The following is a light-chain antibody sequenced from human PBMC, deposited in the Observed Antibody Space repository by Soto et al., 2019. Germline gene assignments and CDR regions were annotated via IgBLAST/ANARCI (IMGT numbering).Light chain of an antibody. J-gene: IGKJ2*02. V-gene: IGKV1-5*03. CDR3: QQYNSYPWT. Sequence: MTQSPAVLSVSPGERATLSCRASQNISSWLAWYQQKPGKAPKLLIYKASSLESGVPSRFSGSGSGTEFTLTISSLQPDDFATYYCQQYNSYPWTFGQGTKLEIK. CDR1: QNISSW. CDR2: KAS.